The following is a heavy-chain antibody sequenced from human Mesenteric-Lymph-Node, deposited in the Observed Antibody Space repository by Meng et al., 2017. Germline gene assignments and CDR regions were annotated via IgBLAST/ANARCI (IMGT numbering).Heavy chain of an antibody. CDR3: ARNYDGGVDY. Sequence: EVQLLESGGGLVHPGLSLRLSCAASGFTFSSYVMYWVRQASGKGLEWVSRSNNDGRSTGYADSVKGRFTISRENAKNTLYLQMNSLRAEDTAVYYCARNYDGGVDYWGQGTLVTVSS. CDR1: GFTFSSYV. D-gene: IGHD4-23*01. V-gene: IGHV3-74*02. J-gene: IGHJ4*02. CDR2: SNNDGRST.